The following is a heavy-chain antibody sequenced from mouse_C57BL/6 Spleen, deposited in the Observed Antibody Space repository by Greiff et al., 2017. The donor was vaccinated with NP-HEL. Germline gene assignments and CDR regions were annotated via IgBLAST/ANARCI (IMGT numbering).Heavy chain of an antibody. D-gene: IGHD1-1*02. CDR2: IYPGGGYT. CDR3: ARSGGLDY. J-gene: IGHJ2*01. CDR1: GYTFTNYW. Sequence: QVQLKQSGAELVRPGTSVKMSCKASGYTFTNYWIGWAKQRPGHGLEWIGDIYPGGGYTTYNEKFKGKATLPAAKSSSTASMQFSSLTSEDSAIYSCARSGGLDYWGQGTTLTVSS. V-gene: IGHV1-63*01.